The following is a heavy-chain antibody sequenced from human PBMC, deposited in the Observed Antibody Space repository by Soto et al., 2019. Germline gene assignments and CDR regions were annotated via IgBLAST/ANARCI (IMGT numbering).Heavy chain of an antibody. CDR1: GDSFNTFA. V-gene: IGHV1-69*06. D-gene: IGHD3-22*01. Sequence: QVQLVQSGAEVKKPGSSVKLSCKASGDSFNTFAVTWVRQAPGQGLEWMGGIIPNFDTPNYAQKFQGRVTIIADKSTSTPYMELSSLRSEDTAVHYCARPYYDSSGYYLWYFDYWGQGTLVTVSS. J-gene: IGHJ4*02. CDR2: IIPNFDTP. CDR3: ARPYYDSSGYYLWYFDY.